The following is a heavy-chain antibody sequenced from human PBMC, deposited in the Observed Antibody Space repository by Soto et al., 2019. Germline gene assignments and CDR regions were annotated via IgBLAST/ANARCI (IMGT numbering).Heavy chain of an antibody. CDR2: ISPSTSHI. Sequence: EVHLVESGGGLVKPGGSLRLSCAVSGFTFSSCTMNWVRQAPGKGLEWVSSISPSTSHIYYADSVKGRFTISRDNAKNTLFLQMTSLIAEDTAVYYCSGCSGGACHQNYGMDVWGQGTTVTVSS. CDR1: GFTFSSCT. D-gene: IGHD2-15*01. CDR3: SGCSGGACHQNYGMDV. V-gene: IGHV3-21*01. J-gene: IGHJ6*02.